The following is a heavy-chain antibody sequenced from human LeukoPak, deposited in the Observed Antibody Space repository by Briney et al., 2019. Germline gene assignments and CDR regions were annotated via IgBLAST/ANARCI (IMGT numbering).Heavy chain of an antibody. CDR2: ISAYNGNT. CDR1: GYSFTRYG. Sequence: ASVKVSCKASGYSFTRYGISWVRQAPGQGLEWMAWISAYNGNTNYGQKFQGRVTMTTDTSSSTAYMELRSLRYEDTALYYCARVRYCTSTSCYGPEDDAFDIWGQGTMVTVSS. V-gene: IGHV1-18*01. CDR3: ARVRYCTSTSCYGPEDDAFDI. J-gene: IGHJ3*02. D-gene: IGHD2-2*01.